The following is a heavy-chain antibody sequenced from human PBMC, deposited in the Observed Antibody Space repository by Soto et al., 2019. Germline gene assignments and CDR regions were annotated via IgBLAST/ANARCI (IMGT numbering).Heavy chain of an antibody. Sequence: SETLALTCTVSGGSISSYYCSWIRQPAGKGLEWIGRIYTSGSTNYNPSLKSRVTMSVDTSKNQFSLKLSSVTAADTAVYYCVRDRDFWSGYSPYYYGMDVWGQGTTVTVSS. D-gene: IGHD3-3*01. J-gene: IGHJ6*02. CDR2: IYTSGST. CDR3: VRDRDFWSGYSPYYYGMDV. CDR1: GGSISSYY. V-gene: IGHV4-4*07.